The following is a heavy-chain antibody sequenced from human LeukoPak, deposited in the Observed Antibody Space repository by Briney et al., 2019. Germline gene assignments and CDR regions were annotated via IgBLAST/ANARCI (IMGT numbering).Heavy chain of an antibody. D-gene: IGHD6-19*01. CDR2: IYHSATT. J-gene: IGHJ4*02. Sequence: PSETLSLTCTVSGGSIRSDHRSWNRQPPGKGLEWIGYIYHSATTNYNPSLESRVTLSLDTSKNQFPLRLTSVTAADTAIYYCARTLGMTGVGGWNYYFDYWGQGSLVTVSS. CDR1: GGSIRSDH. V-gene: IGHV4-59*08. CDR3: ARTLGMTGVGGWNYYFDY.